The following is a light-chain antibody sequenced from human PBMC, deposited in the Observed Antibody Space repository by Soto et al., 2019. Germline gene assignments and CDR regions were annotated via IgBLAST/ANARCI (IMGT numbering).Light chain of an antibody. Sequence: QSVLTQPPSVSGAPGQRVTIPCTGSSSNIGSYYDVHWYQQLPGTAPKLLIYGDNNRPSGVPDRFSGSKSGTSASLAITGLQAEDEADYSCQSYDSSLSHVVFGGGTKLTVL. CDR2: GDN. CDR3: QSYDSSLSHVV. CDR1: SSNIGSYYD. V-gene: IGLV1-40*01. J-gene: IGLJ2*01.